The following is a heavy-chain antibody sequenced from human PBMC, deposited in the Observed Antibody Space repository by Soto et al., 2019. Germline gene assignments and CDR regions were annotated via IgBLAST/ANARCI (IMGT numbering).Heavy chain of an antibody. J-gene: IGHJ5*02. Sequence: QVQLVQSGGEVKKPGASVKVSGKASGYTFTSYGISWVRQAPGQGLEWMGRISAYNGNTNYAQKLQGRVTMTTDASTTTAYRELRSLRSDDTAVYYCARVVGALGHRFDPWGQGTLATVSS. CDR3: ARVVGALGHRFDP. D-gene: IGHD3-3*01. CDR1: GYTFTSYG. CDR2: ISAYNGNT. V-gene: IGHV1-18*01.